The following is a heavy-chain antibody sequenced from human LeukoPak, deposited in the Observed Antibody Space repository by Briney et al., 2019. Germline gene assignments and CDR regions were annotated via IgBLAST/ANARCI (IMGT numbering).Heavy chain of an antibody. D-gene: IGHD3-22*01. V-gene: IGHV3-43*02. CDR1: GFIFRDYS. CDR3: ARGVNTISFTFDY. CDR2: ISGDGVTT. J-gene: IGHJ4*02. Sequence: PGGSLRLSCAASGFIFRDYSMHWVRQVPGEGLEWISLISGDGVTTYYADSVKGRFTISRDNHEDSLYLQMNTLRTEDTAFYYCARGVNTISFTFDYWARGSLVTVSS.